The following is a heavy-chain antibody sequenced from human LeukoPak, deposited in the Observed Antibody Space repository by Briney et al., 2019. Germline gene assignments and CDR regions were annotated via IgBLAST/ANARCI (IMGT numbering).Heavy chain of an antibody. CDR1: GGSINNYY. CDR2: VYYTGST. CDR3: VRERGYSAFDI. V-gene: IGHV4-59*01. D-gene: IGHD5-12*01. Sequence: SSETLSLTCTVSGGSINNYYWTWIRQPPGKGLECIGYVYYTGSTYYNPSLKSRVTISVDTSKNQCSLKLSSVTAADTAVYYCVRERGYSAFDIWGQGTMVTVSS. J-gene: IGHJ3*02.